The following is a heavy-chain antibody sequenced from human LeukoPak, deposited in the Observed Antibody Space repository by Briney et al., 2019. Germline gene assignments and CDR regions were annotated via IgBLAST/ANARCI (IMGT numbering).Heavy chain of an antibody. CDR2: INPNSGGT. Sequence: ASVKVSCKASGYTFTGYYMHWARQAPGQGLEWMGWINPNSGGTNYAQKFQGRVTMTRDTSISTAYMELSRLRSDDTAVYYCARDWGSIVVVPAAIDYWGQGTLVTVSS. D-gene: IGHD2-2*01. J-gene: IGHJ4*02. V-gene: IGHV1-2*02. CDR1: GYTFTGYY. CDR3: ARDWGSIVVVPAAIDY.